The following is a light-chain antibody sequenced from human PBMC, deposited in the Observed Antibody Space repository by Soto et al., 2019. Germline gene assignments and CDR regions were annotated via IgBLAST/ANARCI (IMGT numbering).Light chain of an antibody. J-gene: IGKJ1*01. CDR1: QSVSNNY. V-gene: IGKV3-20*01. CDR2: GAS. Sequence: EIVLTQSPATLSLSPGERATLSCRASQSVSNNYLAWYQQKPGQDPRLLIYGASSRATGIPDRFSGSGSGTDFTLTISSLEPEDFAVYYCQQYGSSPRTFGQGTKVEIK. CDR3: QQYGSSPRT.